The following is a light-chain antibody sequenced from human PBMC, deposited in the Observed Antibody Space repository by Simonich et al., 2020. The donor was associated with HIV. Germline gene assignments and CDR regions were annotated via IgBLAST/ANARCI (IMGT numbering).Light chain of an antibody. J-gene: IGKJ4*01. Sequence: DIVMTQTPLSLSVTPGQPASISCKSSQSLLHSGGKTYLHWYLQKPGQSPQLLIYEVSSRFSGVPDRFSGSGSGTDFTLTISRLEPEDFAVYYCQQYGSSPLTFGGGTKVEIK. CDR2: EVS. V-gene: IGKV2-29*02. CDR1: QSLLHSGGKTY. CDR3: QQYGSSPLT.